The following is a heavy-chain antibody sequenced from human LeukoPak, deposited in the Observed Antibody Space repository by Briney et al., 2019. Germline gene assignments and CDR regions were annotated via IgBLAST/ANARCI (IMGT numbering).Heavy chain of an antibody. Sequence: ASVKVSCKASGYTFTGYYMHWVRQAPGQGLEWMGWINPNSGGTNYAQKFQGRVTMTRDTSISTAYMELSRLISDDTAVYYCAAESGVAGTGGYWGQGTLVTVSS. CDR1: GYTFTGYY. CDR3: AAESGVAGTGGY. V-gene: IGHV1-2*02. CDR2: INPNSGGT. D-gene: IGHD6-19*01. J-gene: IGHJ4*02.